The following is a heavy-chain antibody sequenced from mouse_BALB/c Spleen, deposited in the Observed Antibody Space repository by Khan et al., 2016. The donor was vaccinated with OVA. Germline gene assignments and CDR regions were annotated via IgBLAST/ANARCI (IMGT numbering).Heavy chain of an antibody. CDR3: ARVGGYYGSSSWFAY. CDR1: GYTFTSYT. D-gene: IGHD1-1*01. V-gene: IGHV1-4*02. J-gene: IGHJ3*01. CDR2: INPSSGYT. Sequence: QVQLKESAAELARPGASVKMSCKASGYTFTSYTMHWVKQRPGQGLEWIGYINPSSGYTDYNQKFKDKTTLTADKSSSTAYMQLSSLTSEDSAIYYCARVGGYYGSSSWFAYWGQGTLVTVSA.